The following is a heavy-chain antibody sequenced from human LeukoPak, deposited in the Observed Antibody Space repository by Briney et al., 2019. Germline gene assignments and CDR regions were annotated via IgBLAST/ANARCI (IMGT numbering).Heavy chain of an antibody. J-gene: IGHJ4*02. CDR2: ISGSGGST. CDR1: GFTFSSYA. V-gene: IGHV3-23*01. D-gene: IGHD4-17*01. Sequence: GGSLRLSCAASGFTFSSYAMSWVRQAPGKGLEWVSAISGSGGSTYYADSVKGRFTISRDTSKNTLYLQMNSLRAEDTAVYYCATWGSTEGGLDYWGQGTLVTVSS. CDR3: ATWGSTEGGLDY.